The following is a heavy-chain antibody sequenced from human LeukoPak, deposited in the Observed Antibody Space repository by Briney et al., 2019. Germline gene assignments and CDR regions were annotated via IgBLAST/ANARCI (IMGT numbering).Heavy chain of an antibody. D-gene: IGHD4-11*01. J-gene: IGHJ4*02. V-gene: IGHV3-30*02. CDR1: GFTFSSYG. CDR3: AKGRYSNVRLDY. CDR2: IRYDGSNK. Sequence: GGSLRLSCAASGFTFSSYGMHWVRRAPGKGLEWGAFIRYDGSNKYYADSVKGRFTISRDNSKNTLYLQMNSLRAEDTAVYYCAKGRYSNVRLDYWGQGTLVTVSS.